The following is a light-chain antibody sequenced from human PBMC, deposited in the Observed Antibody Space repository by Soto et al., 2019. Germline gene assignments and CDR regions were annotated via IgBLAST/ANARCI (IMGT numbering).Light chain of an antibody. V-gene: IGKV3-20*01. J-gene: IGKJ5*01. CDR1: QSVSSSY. CDR2: GAS. CDR3: QQYGSSPIT. Sequence: EIGLTQSPGTLSLSPGERATLSFRASQSVSSSYLAWYQQKPGQAPRLLIHGASSRATGIPDRISGSGSGTDFTLTISRLEPEDFAVYYCQQYGSSPITFGQGTRLEIK.